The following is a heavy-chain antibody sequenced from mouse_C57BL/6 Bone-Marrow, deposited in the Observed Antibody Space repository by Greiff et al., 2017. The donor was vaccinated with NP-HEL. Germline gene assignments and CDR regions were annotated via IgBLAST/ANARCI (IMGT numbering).Heavy chain of an antibody. CDR3: AIYGNSYYYAMDY. V-gene: IGHV1-55*01. CDR2: IYPGSGST. CDR1: GYTFTSYW. D-gene: IGHD2-1*01. J-gene: IGHJ4*01. Sequence: QVQLQQPGAELVKPGASVKMSCKASGYTFTSYWITWVKQRPGQGLEWIGDIYPGSGSTNYNEKFKSKATLTVDTSSSTAYMQLSSLTSEDSAVYYCAIYGNSYYYAMDYWGQGTSVTVSS.